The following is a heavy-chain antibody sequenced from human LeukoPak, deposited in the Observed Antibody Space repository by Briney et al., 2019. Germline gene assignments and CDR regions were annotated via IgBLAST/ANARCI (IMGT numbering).Heavy chain of an antibody. CDR3: ARGDILLVPDRKSYYMDV. V-gene: IGHV3-11*04. Sequence: GSLRLSCVASGFTFSDFYMNWIRQAPGKGLEWVAHMSASGTTIFYADSVQGRFTISRDRAKNSLDLQMNSLSGDDTGVYYCARGDILLVPDRKSYYMDVWGKGTSVTVSS. CDR1: GFTFSDFY. CDR2: MSASGTTI. D-gene: IGHD2-8*02. J-gene: IGHJ6*03.